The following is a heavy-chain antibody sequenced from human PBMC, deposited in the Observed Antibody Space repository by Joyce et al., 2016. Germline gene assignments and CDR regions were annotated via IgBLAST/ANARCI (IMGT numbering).Heavy chain of an antibody. D-gene: IGHD3-3*01. J-gene: IGHJ4*02. CDR2: INPNSGGT. V-gene: IGHV1-2*02. CDR3: AREQAVFGVVINPFDY. Sequence: QVQLVQSGAEVKKPGASVKVSCKASGYTFTGYYMHWVRQAPGQGLEGMGWINPNSGGTNDAQKVQGRVNMTRDTSISTAYMELSRLRSDDTVMYYCAREQAVFGVVINPFDYWGQGTLVTVSS. CDR1: GYTFTGYY.